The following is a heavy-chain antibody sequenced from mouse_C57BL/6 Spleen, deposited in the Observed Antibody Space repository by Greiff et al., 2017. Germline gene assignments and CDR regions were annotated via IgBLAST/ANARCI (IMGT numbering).Heavy chain of an antibody. CDR1: GYTFTSYW. J-gene: IGHJ2*01. Sequence: QVQLKQPGAELVKPGASVKLSCKASGYTFTSYWMQWVKQRPGQGLEWIGEIDPSDSYTNYNQKFKGKATLTVDTSSSTAYMQPSSLTSEDSAVYYCASYGSSYVGYWGQGTTLTVSS. D-gene: IGHD1-1*01. V-gene: IGHV1-50*01. CDR2: IDPSDSYT. CDR3: ASYGSSYVGY.